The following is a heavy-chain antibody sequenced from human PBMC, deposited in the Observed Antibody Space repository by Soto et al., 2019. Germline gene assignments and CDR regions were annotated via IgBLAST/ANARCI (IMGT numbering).Heavy chain of an antibody. V-gene: IGHV1-2*02. D-gene: IGHD1-26*01. CDR3: AKGGAIVAAGTRVYLYNAMDV. J-gene: IGHJ6*01. CDR2: INPNSGDT. Sequence: QVQLVQSGTEVKRPGDSVKVSCKASGYTFTGYYVHWVRQAPGQGLEWMGWINPNSGDTYLAQRFQGRVSMKRDTTIETAYMELKGLTSDDTAEYYCAKGGAIVAAGTRVYLYNAMDVW. CDR1: GYTFTGYY.